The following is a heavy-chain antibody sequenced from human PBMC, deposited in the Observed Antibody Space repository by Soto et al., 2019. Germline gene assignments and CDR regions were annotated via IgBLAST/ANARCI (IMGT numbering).Heavy chain of an antibody. J-gene: IGHJ6*02. CDR2: IHYTGSI. D-gene: IGHD2-21*02. CDR1: GGSISSEYFH. CDR3: AREDDGGDRDYYGLDV. Sequence: QVQLQQSGPGLVEPSQTLSLTCAVSGGSISSEYFHWTWIRQSPGKVLEWIGYIHYTGSIMYNPSFKSRLNMAVDTTTNQFSLQLTSVTAADTAVYFCAREDDGGDRDYYGLDVWGQGTTVTVSS. V-gene: IGHV4-30-4*08.